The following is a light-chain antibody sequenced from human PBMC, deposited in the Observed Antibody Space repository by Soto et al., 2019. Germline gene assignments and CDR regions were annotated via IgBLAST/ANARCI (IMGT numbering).Light chain of an antibody. Sequence: EIVLTQSPATLSLSPGERATLSCRASQSVSSYLAWYQQKPGQAPRLLIYDASNRATGIPARFSGRGSGTDFTLTISSLAPEDFAIYYCQQRSNWPWTFGQGTKVEIK. CDR1: QSVSSY. V-gene: IGKV3-11*01. CDR3: QQRSNWPWT. CDR2: DAS. J-gene: IGKJ1*01.